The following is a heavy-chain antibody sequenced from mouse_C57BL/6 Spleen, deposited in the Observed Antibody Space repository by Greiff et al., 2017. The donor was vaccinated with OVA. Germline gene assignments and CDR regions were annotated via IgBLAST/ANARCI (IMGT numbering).Heavy chain of an antibody. D-gene: IGHD1-1*01. CDR3: TGLSSYAMDY. V-gene: IGHV5-9-1*02. J-gene: IGHJ4*01. Sequence: EVKLVESGAGLVKPGGSLKLSCAASGFTFSSYAMSWVRQTPEKRLEWVAYISSGGDYIYYADTVKGRFTISRDKARNTLYLQMSSLKSEDTAMYYCTGLSSYAMDYWGQGTSVTVAS. CDR1: GFTFSSYA. CDR2: ISSGGDYI.